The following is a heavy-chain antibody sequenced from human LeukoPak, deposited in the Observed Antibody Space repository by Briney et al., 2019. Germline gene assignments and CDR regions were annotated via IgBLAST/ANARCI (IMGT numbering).Heavy chain of an antibody. CDR1: GGSISNYY. D-gene: IGHD6-13*01. CDR3: ARGSSWSDAFDI. CDR2: IYYSGST. V-gene: IGHV4-59*01. Sequence: PSETLSLTCTVSGGSISNYYWSWIRQPPGKGLEWIGYIYYSGSTNYNPSLKSRVTISVDTSKNQFSLKLSSVTAADTAVYYCARGSSWSDAFDIWGQGTMVTVSS. J-gene: IGHJ3*02.